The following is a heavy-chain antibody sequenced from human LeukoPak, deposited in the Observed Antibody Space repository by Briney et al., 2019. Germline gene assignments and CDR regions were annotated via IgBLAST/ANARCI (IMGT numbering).Heavy chain of an antibody. CDR3: ARPIAAVVGNWFDP. V-gene: IGHV3-30-3*01. Sequence: PGGSLRLSCAASGFTFSGYAMHWVRQAPGKGLEWVAVISYDGSNKYYADSVKGRFTISRDNSKNTLYLQMNSLRAEDTAVYYCARPIAAVVGNWFDPWGQGTLVTVSS. CDR2: ISYDGSNK. CDR1: GFTFSGYA. J-gene: IGHJ5*02. D-gene: IGHD6-13*01.